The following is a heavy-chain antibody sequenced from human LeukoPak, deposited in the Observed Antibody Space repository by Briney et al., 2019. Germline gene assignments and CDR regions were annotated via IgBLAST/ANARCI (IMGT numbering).Heavy chain of an antibody. J-gene: IGHJ5*02. D-gene: IGHD6-13*01. V-gene: IGHV1-46*01. CDR3: ARVISAAGTTRGWFDP. Sequence: ASVKVSCKASGYTFTSYYMHWVRQAPGQGLEWMGIINPSGGSTSYAQKFQGRVTMTRDMSTSTVYMELSSLRSEDTAVYYCARVISAAGTTRGWFDPWGQGTLVTVSS. CDR2: INPSGGST. CDR1: GYTFTSYY.